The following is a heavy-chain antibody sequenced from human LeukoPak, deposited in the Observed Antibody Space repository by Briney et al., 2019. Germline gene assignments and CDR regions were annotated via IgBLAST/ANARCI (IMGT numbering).Heavy chain of an antibody. V-gene: IGHV1-46*01. Sequence: ASVKVSCKASGYTFTSYYMHWVRQAPGQGLEWMGIINPSGGSTSYAQKFQGRVTMTRDTSTSTVYMELSSLRSEDTAMYYCARESSSSPEYNWFDPWGQGTLVTVSS. CDR3: ARESSSSPEYNWFDP. J-gene: IGHJ5*02. CDR2: INPSGGST. CDR1: GYTFTSYY. D-gene: IGHD6-6*01.